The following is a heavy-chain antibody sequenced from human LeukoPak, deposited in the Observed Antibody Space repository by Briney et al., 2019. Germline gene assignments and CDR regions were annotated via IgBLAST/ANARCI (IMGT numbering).Heavy chain of an antibody. J-gene: IGHJ4*02. V-gene: IGHV1-2*02. D-gene: IGHD3-3*01. CDR2: INPNSGGT. CDR3: ERDVTGLNDFWSGYSDY. Sequence: ASVKVSCKASGYTFTGHSMHWVRQAPGQGLEWMGWINPNSGGTNYAQKFQGRVTMTTDTSIRTAHMERSRLRSDDTAVYYCERDVTGLNDFWSGYSDYWGQGTLVTVSS. CDR1: GYTFTGHS.